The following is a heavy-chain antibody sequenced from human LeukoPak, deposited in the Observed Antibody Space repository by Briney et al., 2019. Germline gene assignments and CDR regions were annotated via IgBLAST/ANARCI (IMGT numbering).Heavy chain of an antibody. CDR3: ASSYCSNTTCYSAY. CDR2: ISSSSSTI. J-gene: IGHJ4*02. CDR1: GFTFSSYS. D-gene: IGHD2-2*01. V-gene: IGHV3-48*01. Sequence: PGGSLRLSCAASGFTFSSYSMNWVRQAPGKGLEWVSYISSSSSTIYYADSVKGRFTISRDNAKNSLYLQMNSLRAEDTAVYYCASSYCSNTTCYSAYWGQGTLVTVSS.